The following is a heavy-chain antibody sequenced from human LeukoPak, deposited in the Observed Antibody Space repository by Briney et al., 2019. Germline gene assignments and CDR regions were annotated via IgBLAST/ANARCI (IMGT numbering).Heavy chain of an antibody. CDR1: GYTFTSYY. CDR3: AWSQYSGLGDY. D-gene: IGHD2-15*01. J-gene: IGHJ4*02. V-gene: IGHV1-46*01. CDR2: INPSGGST. Sequence: ASVKVSCKVSGYTFTSYYMHWVQQAPGQGLEWMGIINPSGGSTSYAQKFQGRVTMTRDTSTSTVYMELSSLRSEDTAVYYCAWSQYSGLGDYWGQGTLVTVSS.